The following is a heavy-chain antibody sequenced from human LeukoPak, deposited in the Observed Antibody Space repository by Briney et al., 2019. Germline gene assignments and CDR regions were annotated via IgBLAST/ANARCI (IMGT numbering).Heavy chain of an antibody. CDR3: ARGALRYSDY. V-gene: IGHV3-7*02. J-gene: IGHJ4*02. Sequence: GGSLRLSCAASGFTFSAYWMSWVRQAPGKGLEWVANINQDGSDKYYVDSVKGRFSISRDNAKNSLYLQMNSLRDEDTAVYYCARGALRYSDYWGQGTLVTVSS. CDR1: GFTFSAYW. CDR2: INQDGSDK. D-gene: IGHD3-9*01.